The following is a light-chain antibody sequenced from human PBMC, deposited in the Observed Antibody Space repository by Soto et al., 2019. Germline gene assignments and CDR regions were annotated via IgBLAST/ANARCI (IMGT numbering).Light chain of an antibody. CDR1: QSISSY. CDR3: QQSYSTPRT. CDR2: AAS. V-gene: IGKV1-39*01. J-gene: IGKJ1*01. Sequence: DIEMISSPSFLSASVGDRVTITCRASQSISSYLNWYQQKPGKAPKLLIYAASSLQSGVPSRFSGSGSGTNFTLTISSLQPEDFATYYCQQSYSTPRTFGQGTKVDIK.